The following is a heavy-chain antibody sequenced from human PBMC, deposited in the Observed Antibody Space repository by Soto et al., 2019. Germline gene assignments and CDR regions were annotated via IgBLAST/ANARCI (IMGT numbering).Heavy chain of an antibody. J-gene: IGHJ4*02. D-gene: IGHD6-19*01. CDR1: GFTFSSYA. CDR2: LSGSGGST. V-gene: IGHV3-23*01. Sequence: GSLRLSCAASGFTFSSYAMSWVRRAPGKGLEWVSALSGSGGSTYYADSVKGRFTISRDNSKNTLYLQMNSLRAEDTAVYYCAKDTTLRLRYGSGGGLFDCWGQGTLVTVSS. CDR3: AKDTTLRLRYGSGGGLFDC.